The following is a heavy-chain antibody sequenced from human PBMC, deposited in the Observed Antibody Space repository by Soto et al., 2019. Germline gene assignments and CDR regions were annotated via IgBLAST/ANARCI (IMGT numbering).Heavy chain of an antibody. Sequence: GGSLRLSCAAPGFTFSSYGMHWVRQAPGKGLEWVAVISYDGSNKYYADSVKGRFTISRDNSKNTLYLQMNSLRAEDTAVYYCAKVGATEGDYNWFDPWGQGTLVTVSS. CDR1: GFTFSSYG. CDR3: AKVGATEGDYNWFDP. J-gene: IGHJ5*02. CDR2: ISYDGSNK. V-gene: IGHV3-30*18. D-gene: IGHD1-26*01.